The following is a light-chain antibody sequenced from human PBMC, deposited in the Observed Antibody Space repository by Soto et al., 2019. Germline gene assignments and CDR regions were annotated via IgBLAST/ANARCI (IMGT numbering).Light chain of an antibody. Sequence: IVFTHSLASLPLSPGERATLSCGATHTIPSVYLPWYQPKPRLAPKLPIYDTFITATGIPDRFTGSESGTDFTLTISRLEAEDVAVYYCQQYDTALTFGGGTKVDIK. V-gene: IGKV3D-20*01. J-gene: IGKJ4*01. CDR3: QQYDTALT. CDR1: HTIPSVY. CDR2: DTF.